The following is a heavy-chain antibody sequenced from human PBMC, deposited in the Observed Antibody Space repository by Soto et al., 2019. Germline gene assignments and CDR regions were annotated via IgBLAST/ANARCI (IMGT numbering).Heavy chain of an antibody. V-gene: IGHV4-59*01. J-gene: IGHJ4*02. D-gene: IGHD4-17*01. CDR2: IFYSGNT. CDR3: ARDSGYGDPFDY. Sequence: QVQLQESGPGLVKPSETLSLTCTVSGGYISPYYWSWIRQPPGKGLEWIGYIFYSGNTNYNPSLRSRVTISVDPSKHQFSLKLSSVTAADTAVYYCARDSGYGDPFDYWGQGTLVTVSS. CDR1: GGYISPYY.